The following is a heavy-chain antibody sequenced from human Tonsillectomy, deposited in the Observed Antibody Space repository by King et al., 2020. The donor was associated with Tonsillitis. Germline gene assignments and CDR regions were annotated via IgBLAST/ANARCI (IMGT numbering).Heavy chain of an antibody. D-gene: IGHD2-21*02. Sequence: VQLVESGGGVVQPGRSLRLSCAASGFTFSSYAMHWVRQAPGKGLEGVAVISYDGSNKYYADSVKGRFTISRDNSKNTLYLQMNSLRAEDTAVYYWASDIVVVTADDAFDIWGQGTMVTVSS. CDR1: GFTFSSYA. CDR2: ISYDGSNK. V-gene: IGHV3-30-3*01. CDR3: ASDIVVVTADDAFDI. J-gene: IGHJ3*02.